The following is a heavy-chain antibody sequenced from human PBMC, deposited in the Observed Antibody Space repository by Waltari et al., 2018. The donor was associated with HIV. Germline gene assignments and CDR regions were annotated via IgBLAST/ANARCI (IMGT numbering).Heavy chain of an antibody. CDR1: GGSFSGFF. V-gene: IGHV4-34*01. Sequence: QVQLRQWGAGLLKPSETLSLTCAVYGGSFSGFFGSWIRQSPGRGLQWLGDISDGGSPNDNMALKTRLTISLDTSQKQFSLKLTSLTAADTAVYYCARGPRDNLAYWGQGTLVSVSS. CDR3: ARGPRDNLAY. CDR2: ISDGGSP. D-gene: IGHD1-20*01. J-gene: IGHJ4*02.